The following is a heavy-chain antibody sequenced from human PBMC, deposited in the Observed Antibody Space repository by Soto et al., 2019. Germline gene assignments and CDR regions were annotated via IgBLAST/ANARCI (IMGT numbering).Heavy chain of an antibody. J-gene: IGHJ4*02. Sequence: VGSLRLSCAASGFSFVNYAMNWVRQAPGKGLEWVSGLSGSGTSTYYADSVKGRFTISRDNSRDTLFLQMNSLTADDTAVYYCAKATTNGGWFNPFDSWGQGALLTVSS. V-gene: IGHV3-23*01. CDR1: GFSFVNYA. CDR2: LSGSGTST. CDR3: AKATTNGGWFNPFDS. D-gene: IGHD6-19*01.